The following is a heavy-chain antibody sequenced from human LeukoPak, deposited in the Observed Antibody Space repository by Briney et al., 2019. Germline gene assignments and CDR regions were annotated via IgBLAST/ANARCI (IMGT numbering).Heavy chain of an antibody. J-gene: IGHJ4*02. V-gene: IGHV4-59*01. CDR1: GGSISSYF. D-gene: IGHD1-1*01. CDR3: ARVSDNTADY. CDR2: IYYSGGT. Sequence: SETLSLTCTVSGGSISSYFWSWIRQPPGKGLEWIGYIYYSGGTNYNPSLKSRVTISVDTSKNQFSLRLSSVTAADTAVYYCARVSDNTADYWGQGTLVTVSS.